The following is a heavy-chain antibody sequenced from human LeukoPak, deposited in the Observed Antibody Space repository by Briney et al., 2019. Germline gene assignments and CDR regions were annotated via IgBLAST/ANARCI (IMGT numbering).Heavy chain of an antibody. V-gene: IGHV5-51*01. J-gene: IGHJ3*02. Sequence: PGESLKISFKGSGYSFTSYWIGWVRQMPGKGLEWMGIIYPGDSDTRYSPSFQGQVTISADKSISTAYLQWSSLKASDTAMYYCARQRYSSGWYDAFDIWGQGTMVTVSS. CDR2: IYPGDSDT. D-gene: IGHD6-19*01. CDR3: ARQRYSSGWYDAFDI. CDR1: GYSFTSYW.